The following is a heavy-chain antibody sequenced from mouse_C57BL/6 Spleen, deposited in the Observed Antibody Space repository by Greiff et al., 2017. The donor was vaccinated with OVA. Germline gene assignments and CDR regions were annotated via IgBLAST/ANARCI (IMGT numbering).Heavy chain of an antibody. Sequence: DVQLQESGPGLVKPSQSLSLTCSVTGYSITSGYYWNWIRQFPGNKLEWMGYISYDGSNNYNPSLKNRISITRDTSKNQFFLKLNSVTTEDTATYYCATNSHWDVWYFDVWGTGTTVTVSS. V-gene: IGHV3-6*01. CDR2: ISYDGSN. CDR3: ATNSHWDVWYFDV. CDR1: GYSITSGYY. D-gene: IGHD4-1*01. J-gene: IGHJ1*03.